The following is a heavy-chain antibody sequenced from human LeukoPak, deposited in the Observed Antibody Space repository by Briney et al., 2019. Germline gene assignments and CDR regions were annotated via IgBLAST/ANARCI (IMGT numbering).Heavy chain of an antibody. J-gene: IGHJ4*02. Sequence: KPSETLSLTCALYGGSFSGYYWSWIRQPPGKGLEWIGEINHSGSTNYNPSLKSRLTISVDTSKNQFSLRLSSVTAADTAVYYCARCAAMDDDYFDYWGQGTLVTVSS. CDR1: GGSFSGYY. D-gene: IGHD5-18*01. CDR3: ARCAAMDDDYFDY. CDR2: INHSGST. V-gene: IGHV4-34*01.